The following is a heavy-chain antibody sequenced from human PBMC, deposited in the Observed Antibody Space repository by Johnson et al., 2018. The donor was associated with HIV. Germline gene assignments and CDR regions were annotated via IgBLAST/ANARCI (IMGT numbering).Heavy chain of an antibody. D-gene: IGHD4-23*01. CDR1: GFTFDDYG. V-gene: IGHV3-9*01. Sequence: VQLVESGGGLVQPGRSLRLSCVTSGFTFDDYGMHWVRQAAGKGLEWVSGISWNSGSIGYADSVKGRFTISRDNAKNSLYLQMNSLRAEDTAVYYCARRTVVTPGAFDIWGQGTMVTVSS. CDR2: ISWNSGSI. CDR3: ARRTVVTPGAFDI. J-gene: IGHJ3*02.